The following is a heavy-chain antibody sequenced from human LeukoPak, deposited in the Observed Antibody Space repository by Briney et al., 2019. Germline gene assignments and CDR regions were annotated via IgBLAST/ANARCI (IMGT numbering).Heavy chain of an antibody. CDR2: IYHSGST. Sequence: SETLSLTCTVSGGSISSSSYYWGWIRQPPGKGLEWIGSIYHSGSTYYNPSLKSRVTISVDTSKNQFSLKLSSVTAADTAVYYCARLGVPAATRPYFDYWGQGTLVTVSS. CDR1: GGSISSSSYY. CDR3: ARLGVPAATRPYFDY. J-gene: IGHJ4*02. D-gene: IGHD2-2*01. V-gene: IGHV4-39*01.